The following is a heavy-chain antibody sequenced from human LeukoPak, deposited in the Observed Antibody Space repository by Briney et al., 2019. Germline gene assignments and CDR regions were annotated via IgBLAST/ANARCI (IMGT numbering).Heavy chain of an antibody. D-gene: IGHD3-10*01. CDR3: AREDVLLWFGEVLTGYYYFDY. CDR2: INPSGGST. Sequence: ASVKVSCKASGYTFTSYYMHWVRQAPGQGLEWMGIINPSGGSTSYAHKFQGRVTMTRDTSTSTVYMELSSLRSEDTAVYYCAREDVLLWFGEVLTGYYYFDYWGQGTLVTVSS. J-gene: IGHJ4*02. V-gene: IGHV1-46*01. CDR1: GYTFTSYY.